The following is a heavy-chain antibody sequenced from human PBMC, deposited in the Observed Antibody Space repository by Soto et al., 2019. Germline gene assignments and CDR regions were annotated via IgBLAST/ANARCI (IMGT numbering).Heavy chain of an antibody. CDR2: INHSGST. V-gene: IGHV4-34*01. Sequence: SETLSLTCAVYGGSFSGYYWSWIRQPPGKGLEWIGEINHSGSTNYNPSLKSRVTISVDTSKNQFSLKLSSVTAADTAVYYCASVGYSGSGSDFSPRQNWFSPW. J-gene: IGHJ5*02. CDR3: ASVGYSGSGSDFSPRQNWFSP. CDR1: GGSFSGYY. D-gene: IGHD3-10*01.